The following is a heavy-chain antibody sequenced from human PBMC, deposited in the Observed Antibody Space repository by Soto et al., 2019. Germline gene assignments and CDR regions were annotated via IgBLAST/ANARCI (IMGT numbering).Heavy chain of an antibody. V-gene: IGHV4-61*01. CDR3: ARGRYRSGWYDS. CDR2: VSSSGTT. J-gene: IGHJ5*01. D-gene: IGHD6-19*01. CDR1: GVSVTSGTYS. Sequence: SETLSLTCTVSGVSVTSGTYSWTWIWQPPGKELECIGYVSSSGTTNYNPSLRSRVGISLDTSKNQFSLKLNSVTAADTAVYYGARGRYRSGWYDSWGQGTLVTVSS.